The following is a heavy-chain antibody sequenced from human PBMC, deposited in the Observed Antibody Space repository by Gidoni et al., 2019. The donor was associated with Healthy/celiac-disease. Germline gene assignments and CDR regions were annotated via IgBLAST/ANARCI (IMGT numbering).Heavy chain of an antibody. D-gene: IGHD3-16*02. CDR3: ARAPYVWGSYRYGGLDY. J-gene: IGHJ4*02. CDR2: IWYDGSKK. Sequence: QVQLVESGGGVVQPGRSLRLSCAASGFTFSSCGMHVVRQAPGTGLECVAVIWYDGSKKYYADSVKGRFTISRDNSKNTLYLQMNSLRAEDTAVYYCARAPYVWGSYRYGGLDYWGQGTLVTVSS. V-gene: IGHV3-33*01. CDR1: GFTFSSCG.